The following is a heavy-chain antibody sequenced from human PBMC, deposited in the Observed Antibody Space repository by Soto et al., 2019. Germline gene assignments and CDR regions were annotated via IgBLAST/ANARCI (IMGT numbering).Heavy chain of an antibody. CDR3: ARGVHVTNYDSSRGEFDY. CDR2: INHSGST. CDR1: GGSFSGDY. Sequence: SETLSLTCAVYGGSFSGDYWSWIRQPPGKGLEWIGEINHSGSTNYNPSLKSRVTISVDTSKNQFSLKLSSVTAADTAVYYCARGVHVTNYDSSRGEFDYWGQGTLVTVSS. D-gene: IGHD3-22*01. J-gene: IGHJ4*02. V-gene: IGHV4-34*01.